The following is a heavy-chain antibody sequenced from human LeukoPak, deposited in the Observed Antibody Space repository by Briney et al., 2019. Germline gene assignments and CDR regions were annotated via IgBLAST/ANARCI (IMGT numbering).Heavy chain of an antibody. Sequence: PGGSLRLSCAASGFTFSSYSMNWVRQAPGKGLEWVSSISSSSSYIYYADSVKGRFTISRDNAKNSLYLQMNSLRAEDTAVYYCAKDSVPYYDFWSGYYTGMRGDYDYWGQGTLVTVSS. CDR3: AKDSVPYYDFWSGYYTGMRGDYDY. CDR1: GFTFSSYS. CDR2: ISSSSSYI. D-gene: IGHD3-3*01. V-gene: IGHV3-21*01. J-gene: IGHJ4*02.